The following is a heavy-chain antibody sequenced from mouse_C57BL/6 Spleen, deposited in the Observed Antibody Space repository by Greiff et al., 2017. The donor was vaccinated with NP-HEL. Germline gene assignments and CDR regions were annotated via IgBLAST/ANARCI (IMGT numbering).Heavy chain of an antibody. D-gene: IGHD1-1*01. CDR1: GYTFTSYG. V-gene: IGHV1-81*01. Sequence: QVHVKQSGAELARPGASVKLSCKASGYTFTSYGISWVKQRTGQGLEWIGEIYPRSGNTYYNEKFKGKATLTADKSSSTAYMELRSLTSEDSAVYFCAIYGSSYPIDYWGQGTTLTVSS. CDR3: AIYGSSYPIDY. CDR2: IYPRSGNT. J-gene: IGHJ2*01.